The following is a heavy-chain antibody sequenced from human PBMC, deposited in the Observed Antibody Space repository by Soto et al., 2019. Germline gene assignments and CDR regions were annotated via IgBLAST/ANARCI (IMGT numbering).Heavy chain of an antibody. V-gene: IGHV3-66*04. D-gene: IGHD5-18*01. Sequence: EVQLVESGGGLVQPGGSLRLSCAASGVTVSSNYMSWVGQAPGKGLGWVSVIYSGGSTYYADSVKGRFTISRDNSKNTLYLQMNSLRAEDTAVYYCARHGYNYGGGYFDYWGQGTLVTVSS. J-gene: IGHJ4*02. CDR1: GVTVSSNY. CDR2: IYSGGST. CDR3: ARHGYNYGGGYFDY.